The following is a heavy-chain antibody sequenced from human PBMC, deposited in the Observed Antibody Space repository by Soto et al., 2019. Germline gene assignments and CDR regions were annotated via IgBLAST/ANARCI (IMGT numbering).Heavy chain of an antibody. D-gene: IGHD4-17*01. J-gene: IGHJ6*02. Sequence: QVQLVQSGAEVKKPGSSVRVSCKASGGTLSNYGISWVRQAPGQGLEWMGGIIPVFGTANYAQKFQGRVTITADEPKGTLXMDVTSLRSEDTAVYYCSRGDATKIVVTTYYAMDVWGQGTTVSVSS. CDR3: SRGDATKIVVTTYYAMDV. CDR1: GGTLSNYG. CDR2: IIPVFGTA. V-gene: IGHV1-69*12.